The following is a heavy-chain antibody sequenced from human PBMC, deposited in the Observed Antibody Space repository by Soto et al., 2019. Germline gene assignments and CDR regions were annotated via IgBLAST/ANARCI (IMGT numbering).Heavy chain of an antibody. V-gene: IGHV4-30-2*01. CDR2: IYHSGST. CDR3: LRGGVDDYDSSGYYFSPYYFDY. Sequence: QLQLQESGTGLVKPSQTLSLTCAVSGGSISSGGYSWSWIRQPPGKGLEWIGYIYHSGSTYYNPCLRSRATISADRSKNQFYLTLSSVTAADTDVYYCLRGGVDDYDSSGYYFSPYYFDYLGKGILDTFSS. J-gene: IGHJ4*02. CDR1: GGSISSGGYS. D-gene: IGHD3-22*01.